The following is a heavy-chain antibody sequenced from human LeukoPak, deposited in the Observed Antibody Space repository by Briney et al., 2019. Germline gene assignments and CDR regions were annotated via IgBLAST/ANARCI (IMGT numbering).Heavy chain of an antibody. J-gene: IGHJ4*02. D-gene: IGHD7-27*01. CDR3: ATTGVAAGFDY. V-gene: IGHV3-74*01. CDR1: GFTLSSYW. Sequence: PRGSLRLSCAASGFTLSSYWMQWVRQAPGKGLVWVSRINSDGSSIGYADSVKGRFTISRDNAKNTLYLQMNSLRAEDTAVYYCATTGVAAGFDYWGQGALVTVSS. CDR2: INSDGSSI.